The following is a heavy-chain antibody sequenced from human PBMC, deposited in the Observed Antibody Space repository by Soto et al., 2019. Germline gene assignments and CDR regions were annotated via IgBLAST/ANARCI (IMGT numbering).Heavy chain of an antibody. CDR3: ARDGPPLSYDFWSDYLGLDYYYGMDV. V-gene: IGHV3-7*05. CDR2: IKQDGSEK. CDR1: GFTFSSYW. D-gene: IGHD3-3*01. Sequence: GGSLRLSCAASGFTFSSYWMSWVRQAPGKGLEWVANIKQDGSEKYYVDSVKGRFTISRDNAKNSLYLQMNSLRAEDTAVYYCARDGPPLSYDFWSDYLGLDYYYGMDVWGQGTTVTVSS. J-gene: IGHJ6*02.